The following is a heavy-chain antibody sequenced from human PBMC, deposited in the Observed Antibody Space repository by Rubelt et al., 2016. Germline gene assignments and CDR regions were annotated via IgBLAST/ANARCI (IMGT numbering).Heavy chain of an antibody. J-gene: IGHJ4*02. Sequence: QVQLVESGGGVVQPGRSLRLSCAASGFTFRTYAMHWVRQAPGKGLEWVAVISHDGNYYQHADSVKGRFTISRDNSKNTLYLQMNSRRPEDTAVYYCASCEAAPGNFDYGGQGTLVAVSS. D-gene: IGHD6-25*01. CDR1: GFTFRTYA. V-gene: IGHV3-30*04. CDR3: ASCEAAPGNFDY. CDR2: ISHDGNYY.